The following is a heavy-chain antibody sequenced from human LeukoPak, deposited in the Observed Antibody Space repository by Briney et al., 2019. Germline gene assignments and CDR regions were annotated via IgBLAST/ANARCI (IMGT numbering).Heavy chain of an antibody. V-gene: IGHV6-1*01. D-gene: IGHD4-23*01. CDR1: GDSVASNSAA. J-gene: IGHJ3*02. CDR3: ARDLPRWAFDI. Sequence: SQTRSLTWDIAGDSVASNSAAWNWIMQSPLRGLEWLGRTYYKSKWYNDYAVSVKSRITINPHTSKNQFSLQLNSVTPEDTAVYYCARDLPRWAFDIWGQGTMVTVSS. CDR2: TYYKSKWYN.